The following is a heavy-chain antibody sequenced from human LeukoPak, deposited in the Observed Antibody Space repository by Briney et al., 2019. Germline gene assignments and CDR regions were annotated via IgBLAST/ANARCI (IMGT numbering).Heavy chain of an antibody. D-gene: IGHD2-21*02. V-gene: IGHV3-30*02. CDR2: IRYDGSNK. CDR3: AKPRDSILYYYLYMDV. J-gene: IGHJ6*03. CDR1: GFTFSSYG. Sequence: GGSLRLSCAASGFTFSSYGMHWVRQAPGKGLEWVAFIRYDGSNKYYADSVKGRFTISRDNSKNTLYLQMNSLRAEDTAVYYCAKPRDSILYYYLYMDVWGKGTTVTVSS.